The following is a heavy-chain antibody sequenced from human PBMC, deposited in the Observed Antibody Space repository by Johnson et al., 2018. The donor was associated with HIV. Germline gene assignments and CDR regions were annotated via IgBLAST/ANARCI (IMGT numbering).Heavy chain of an antibody. D-gene: IGHD1-26*01. V-gene: IGHV3-30*04. Sequence: QVQLVESGGGLVQPGGSLRLSCAASGFTFSSYAMHWVRQAPGKGLEWVAVIWYDGSNKYYADSVKSRLTISRDNSKNTLDLQMNSLRAEDTVVYYWARVMGATQVMRAFDIWGQGTMVTVSS. CDR3: ARVMGATQVMRAFDI. CDR2: IWYDGSNK. J-gene: IGHJ3*02. CDR1: GFTFSSYA.